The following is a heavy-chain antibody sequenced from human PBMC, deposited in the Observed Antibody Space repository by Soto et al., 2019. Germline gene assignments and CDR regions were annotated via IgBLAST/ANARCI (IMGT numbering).Heavy chain of an antibody. J-gene: IGHJ6*02. Sequence: PGGSLRLSCAASGFTFSSYEMNWVRQAPGKGLEWVSYISSSGSTIYYADSVKGRFTISRDNAKNSLYLQMNSLRAEDTAVYYCASHGYSGYDPRLRYADVWGQGTTVTVSS. CDR3: ASHGYSGYDPRLRYADV. CDR2: ISSSGSTI. D-gene: IGHD5-12*01. V-gene: IGHV3-48*03. CDR1: GFTFSSYE.